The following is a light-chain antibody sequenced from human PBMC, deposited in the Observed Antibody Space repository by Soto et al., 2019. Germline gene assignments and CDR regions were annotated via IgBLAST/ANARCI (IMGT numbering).Light chain of an antibody. CDR3: QQYDVSPIT. Sequence: EIVMTQSPATLSVSPGEGVTLSCRASQSVSSNLAWYQQRPGQAPRLLIYGGSSRATGIPERFSGSGSGTDFTLTITRLEPEDFAVYFCQQYDVSPITFGLGTRLEIK. J-gene: IGKJ5*01. CDR1: QSVSSN. V-gene: IGKV3D-15*01. CDR2: GGS.